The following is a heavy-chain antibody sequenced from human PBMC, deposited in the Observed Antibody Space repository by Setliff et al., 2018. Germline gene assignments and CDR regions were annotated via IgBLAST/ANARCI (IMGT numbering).Heavy chain of an antibody. J-gene: IGHJ4*02. V-gene: IGHV3-73*01. Sequence: PGGSLRLSCAASGSTFSGSAMYWVRQASGKGLEWVGRIRSKADSYPTAYAASVKGRFTISRDDSKNTAYLQMNSLKTEDTAVYYCATDRGWLDMFDYWGQGTQVTVSS. CDR2: IRSKADSYPT. D-gene: IGHD6-19*01. CDR1: GSTFSGSA. CDR3: ATDRGWLDMFDY.